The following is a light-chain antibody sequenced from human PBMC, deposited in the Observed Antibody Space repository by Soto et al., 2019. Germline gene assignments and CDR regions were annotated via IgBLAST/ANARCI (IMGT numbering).Light chain of an antibody. V-gene: IGKV3-20*01. CDR3: QQYRDWWT. CDR1: QSVSSTY. CDR2: AAS. J-gene: IGKJ1*01. Sequence: DNGLTQSPGTLSLSHGDRGTLSCRASQSVSSTYLGWYQQKPGQAPRLLIYAASTRATGIPARFSGSGTGTEFTLTISSLQPEDFAVYFCQQYRDWWTFGQGTKVDIK.